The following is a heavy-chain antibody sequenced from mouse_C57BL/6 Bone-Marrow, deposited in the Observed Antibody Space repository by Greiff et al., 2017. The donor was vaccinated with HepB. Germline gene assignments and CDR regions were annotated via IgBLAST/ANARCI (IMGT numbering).Heavy chain of an antibody. CDR2: ISSGSSTI. Sequence: EVMLVESGGGLVKPGGSLKLYCAASGFTFSDYGMHWVRQAPEKGLEWVAYISSGSSTIYYADTVKGRFTISRDNAKNTLFLQMTSLRSEDTAMYYCARGVLYAMDYWGQGTSVTVSS. CDR1: GFTFSDYG. CDR3: ARGVLYAMDY. V-gene: IGHV5-17*01. J-gene: IGHJ4*01.